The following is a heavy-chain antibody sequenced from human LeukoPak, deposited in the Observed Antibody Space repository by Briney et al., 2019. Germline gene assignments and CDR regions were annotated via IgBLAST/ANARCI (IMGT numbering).Heavy chain of an antibody. V-gene: IGHV6-1*01. CDR3: ARDPFRYSWGDYYYYGMDV. CDR1: GDSVSSNSAA. CDR2: TYYRSKWYN. Sequence: SQTLSLTCAISGDSVSSNSAAWNWIRQSPSRGLEWLGRTYYRSKWYNDYAVSVKSRITINPDTSKNQFSLQLNSVTPEDTAVYYCARDPFRYSWGDYYYYGMDVWGQGTTVTVSS. J-gene: IGHJ6*02. D-gene: IGHD1-20*01.